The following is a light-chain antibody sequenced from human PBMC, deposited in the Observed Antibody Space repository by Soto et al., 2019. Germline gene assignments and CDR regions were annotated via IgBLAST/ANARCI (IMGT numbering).Light chain of an antibody. Sequence: DIQMTQSPSTGSASVGDGGSSSFRASQTITRFLNWYQQSPGKAPKVLIYGASNLQSGVPSRFSGSGSGTDFTLTISSLQPEDFATYYCQQLNSYPRVTFGQGTRLEI. CDR3: QQLNSYPRVT. CDR2: GAS. CDR1: QTITRF. J-gene: IGKJ5*01. V-gene: IGKV1-9*01.